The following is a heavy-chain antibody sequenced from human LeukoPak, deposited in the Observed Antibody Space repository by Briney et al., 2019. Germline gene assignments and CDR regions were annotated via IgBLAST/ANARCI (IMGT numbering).Heavy chain of an antibody. CDR2: SGST. CDR3: ASLLTYFDY. D-gene: IGHD3-9*01. Sequence: KPSETLSLTCSVSGVSISSSSYHWGWIRQPPGKGLEWIASSGSTYYSPSLKSRVTISADTSKNQFSLKMSSVIAADTAVYYCASLLTYFDYWGQGTLVTVSS. CDR1: GVSISSSSYH. J-gene: IGHJ4*02. V-gene: IGHV4-39*01.